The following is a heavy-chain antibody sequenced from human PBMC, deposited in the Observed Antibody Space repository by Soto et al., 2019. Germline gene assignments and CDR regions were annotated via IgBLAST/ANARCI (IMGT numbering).Heavy chain of an antibody. CDR1: GFTFSSHV. Sequence: EVQILESGGGLVQPGGSLRLSCVASGFTFSSHVMTWVRQAPGKGLEWVSSINPNGVSTYYAESVKGRFTISRDNFRNTVFLQMSSLRNEDTAVYYCAKGYDSLWWEGYWGQGTQVIVSS. V-gene: IGHV3-23*01. CDR2: INPNGVST. J-gene: IGHJ4*02. D-gene: IGHD3-22*01. CDR3: AKGYDSLWWEGY.